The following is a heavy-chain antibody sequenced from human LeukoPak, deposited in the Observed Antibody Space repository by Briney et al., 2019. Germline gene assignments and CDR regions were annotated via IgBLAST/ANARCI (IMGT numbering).Heavy chain of an antibody. Sequence: GGSLRLSCSASGFTFSSYAMHWVRQAPGKGLEWVSRLNSEGSGTFYADSVKGRFTISRDNAKNTLYLQMNSLRAEDTAVYYCARDRGGDDAFDMWGQGTMVTVSS. J-gene: IGHJ3*02. CDR3: ARDRGGDDAFDM. CDR1: GFTFSSYA. V-gene: IGHV3-74*01. D-gene: IGHD2-21*01. CDR2: LNSEGSGT.